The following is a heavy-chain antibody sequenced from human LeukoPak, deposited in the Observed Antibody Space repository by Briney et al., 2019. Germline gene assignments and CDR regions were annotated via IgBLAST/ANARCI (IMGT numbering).Heavy chain of an antibody. CDR1: GYTFTSYA. J-gene: IGHJ4*02. D-gene: IGHD3-3*02. CDR2: INAGNGNT. V-gene: IGHV1-3*01. CDR3: ARDGLGFLEWLSMSYYFDY. Sequence: ASVKVSCKASGYTFTSYAMHWVRQAPGQRLEWMGWINAGNGNTKYPQKFQGRVTITRDTSASTAYMELSSLRSEDTAVYYCARDGLGFLEWLSMSYYFDYWGQGTLVTVSS.